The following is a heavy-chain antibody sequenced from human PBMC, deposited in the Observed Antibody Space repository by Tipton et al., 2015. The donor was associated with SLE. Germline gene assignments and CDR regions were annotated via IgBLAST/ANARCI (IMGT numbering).Heavy chain of an antibody. Sequence: TLSLTCTVSGGSISSYYWSWIRQTPGKGLEWIGYIYYTGSTKFNPSLKSRVSISLDTSKNQFSLKLSSVTAADTAVYYGARLLGPQGGVQGVSKEVDYWCQGTLVTVSS. V-gene: IGHV4-59*08. D-gene: IGHD3-10*01. J-gene: IGHJ4*02. CDR3: ARLLGPQGGVQGVSKEVDY. CDR2: IYYTGST. CDR1: GGSISSYY.